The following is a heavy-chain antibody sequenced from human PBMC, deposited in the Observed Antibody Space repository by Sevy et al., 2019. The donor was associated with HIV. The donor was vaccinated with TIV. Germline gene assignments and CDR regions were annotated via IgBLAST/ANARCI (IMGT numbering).Heavy chain of an antibody. CDR1: GGSISSSSYY. CDR3: ARQCHDFWSGYPYYFDY. Sequence: SETLSLTCTVSGGSISSSSYYWGWIRQPPGKGLEWIGSIYYSGSTYYNPSLKSRVTISVDTSKNQFSLKLSSVTAADTAVYYCARQCHDFWSGYPYYFDYWGQGTLVTVSS. J-gene: IGHJ4*02. CDR2: IYYSGST. V-gene: IGHV4-39*01. D-gene: IGHD3-3*01.